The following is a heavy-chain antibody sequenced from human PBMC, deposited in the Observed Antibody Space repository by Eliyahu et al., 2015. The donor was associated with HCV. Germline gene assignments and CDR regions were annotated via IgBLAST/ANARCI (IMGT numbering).Heavy chain of an antibody. J-gene: IGHJ6*02. CDR3: ARVILTPYYYYYGMDV. CDR1: GYTFTSYG. D-gene: IGHD3-9*01. V-gene: IGHV1-18*01. Sequence: QVQLVQSGAEVKKPGASVKVSCKASGYTFTSYGISWVRQAPGQGLEWMGWISAYNGNTNYAQKLQGRVTMTTDTSTSTAYMELRSLRSDDTAVYYCARVILTPYYYYYGMDVWGQGTTVTVSS. CDR2: ISAYNGNT.